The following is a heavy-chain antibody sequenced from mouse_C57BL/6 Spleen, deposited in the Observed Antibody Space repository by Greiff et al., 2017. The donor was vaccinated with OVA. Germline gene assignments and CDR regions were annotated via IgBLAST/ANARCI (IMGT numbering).Heavy chain of an antibody. V-gene: IGHV1-80*01. CDR2: IYPGDGDT. Sequence: QVQLQQSGAELVKPGASVKISCKASGYAFSSYWMNWVKQRPGKGLERIGQIYPGDGDTKYNGKFKGKATLTADKSSSTAYMQLSSLTSEDSAVYFCARDYYGSSYWFAYWGQGTLVTVSA. CDR3: ARDYYGSSYWFAY. D-gene: IGHD1-1*01. CDR1: GYAFSSYW. J-gene: IGHJ3*01.